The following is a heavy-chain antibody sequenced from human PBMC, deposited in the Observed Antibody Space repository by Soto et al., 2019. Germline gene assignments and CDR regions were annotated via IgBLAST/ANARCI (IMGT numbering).Heavy chain of an antibody. Sequence: KRLEWVSAISGSGGSTYYADSVKRRFTISRDNPKNTLYLQMNSLRAEDTAVYYFAFFFFQAEDGIRDVRPVSAFLLNRSSDL. CDR2: ISGSGGST. J-gene: IGHJ2*01. V-gene: IGHV3-23*01. CDR3: AFFFFQAEDGIRDVRPVSAFLLNRSSDL. D-gene: IGHD2-15*01.